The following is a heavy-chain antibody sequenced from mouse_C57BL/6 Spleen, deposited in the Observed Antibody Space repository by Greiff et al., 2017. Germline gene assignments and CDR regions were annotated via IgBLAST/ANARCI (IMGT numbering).Heavy chain of an antibody. CDR2: ISSGSSTI. J-gene: IGHJ4*01. V-gene: IGHV5-17*01. CDR3: ARCNCYAMDY. CDR1: GFTFSDYG. Sequence: DVQLVESGGGLVKPGGSLKLSCAASGFTFSDYGMHWVRQAPEKGLEWVAYISSGSSTIYYADTVKGRFTISRDNAKNTLFLQMTSLRSEDTAMYYCARCNCYAMDYWGQGTSVTVSS. D-gene: IGHD2-1*01.